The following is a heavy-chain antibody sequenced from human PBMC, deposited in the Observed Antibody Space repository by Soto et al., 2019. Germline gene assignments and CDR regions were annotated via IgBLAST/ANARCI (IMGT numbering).Heavy chain of an antibody. CDR1: GFTFRSYD. CDR3: ARSSPDHQNIVIVPVASTGMDV. V-gene: IGHV3-13*01. J-gene: IGHJ6*02. CDR2: IDTAGDT. D-gene: IGHD2-2*01. Sequence: GGSLRLSCAASGFTFRSYDMHWVRQVTGKGLEWVSAIDTAGDTYYPGSVKGRFTTSRENAKNSLYLQMNSLTAGDTAVYYCARSSPDHQNIVIVPVASTGMDVWGQGTTVTVSS.